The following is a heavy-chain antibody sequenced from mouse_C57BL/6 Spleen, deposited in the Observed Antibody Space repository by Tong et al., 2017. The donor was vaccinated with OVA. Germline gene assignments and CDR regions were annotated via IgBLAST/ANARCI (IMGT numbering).Heavy chain of an antibody. CDR2: IHPNSGST. CDR3: ATLYGNYWYFDV. J-gene: IGHJ1*03. Sequence: VQLQESGAELVKPGASVKLSCKASGYTFTSYWMHWVKQRPGQGLEWIGMIHPNSGSTNYNEKFKSKATLTVDKSSRTAYMQLSSLTSEDSAVYYCATLYGNYWYFDVRGTGTTVTVSS. D-gene: IGHD2-1*01. CDR1: GYTFTSYW. V-gene: IGHV1-64*01.